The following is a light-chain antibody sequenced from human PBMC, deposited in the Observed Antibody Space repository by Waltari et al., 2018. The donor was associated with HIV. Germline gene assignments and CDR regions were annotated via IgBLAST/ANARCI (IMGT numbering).Light chain of an antibody. V-gene: IGLV3-21*02. CDR3: QVWDSTSDQRI. J-gene: IGLJ2*01. CDR1: YIGAKT. CDR2: ADF. Sequence: SYVLTQTPSVSVAPGQTATITCGGNYIGAKTVQWYQQKSGQAPVLLIYADFDRPSRIPERFSASNSGNTATLTISRVGAGDEADYYCQVWDSTSDQRIFGGGTKLTVL.